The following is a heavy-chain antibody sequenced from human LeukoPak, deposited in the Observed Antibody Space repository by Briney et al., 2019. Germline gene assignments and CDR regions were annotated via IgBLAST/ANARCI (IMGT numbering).Heavy chain of an antibody. CDR3: ARGTIAAAAGYNWFDP. D-gene: IGHD6-13*01. CDR1: GGSFSGYY. CDR2: INHSGST. Sequence: SETLSLTCAVYGGSFSGYYWSWIRQPPGKGLECIGEINHSGSTNYNPSLKSRVTISVDTSKNQFSLKLSSVTAADTAVYYCARGTIAAAAGYNWFDPWGQGTLVTVSS. V-gene: IGHV4-34*01. J-gene: IGHJ5*02.